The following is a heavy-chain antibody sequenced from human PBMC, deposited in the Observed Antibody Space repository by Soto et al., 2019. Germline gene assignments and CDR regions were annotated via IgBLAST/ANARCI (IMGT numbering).Heavy chain of an antibody. CDR1: GYTFTSYG. Sequence: GASVKVSCKASGYTFTSYGISWVRQAPGQGLEWMGWISAYNGNTNYAQKLQGRVTMTTDTSTSTAYMELNNLSAEDTAVYHCAKNQGVELVPLATVDWFDPWGQGSVVTVSS. V-gene: IGHV1-18*04. D-gene: IGHD1-26*01. CDR2: ISAYNGNT. CDR3: AKNQGVELVPLATVDWFDP. J-gene: IGHJ5*02.